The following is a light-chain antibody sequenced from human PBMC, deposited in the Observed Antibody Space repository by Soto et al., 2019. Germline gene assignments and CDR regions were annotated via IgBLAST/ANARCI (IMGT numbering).Light chain of an antibody. CDR2: GNS. J-gene: IGLJ3*02. V-gene: IGLV1-40*01. Sequence: QSVLTQPPSVSGAPGQRVTISCTESSSNIGAGYDVHWYQQLPGTAPKLLIYGNSNRPSGVPDRFSGSKSGTSASLAITGLQAQDEADYYCHSYDSSLSAWVFGAGTKLTVL. CDR3: HSYDSSLSAWV. CDR1: SSNIGAGYD.